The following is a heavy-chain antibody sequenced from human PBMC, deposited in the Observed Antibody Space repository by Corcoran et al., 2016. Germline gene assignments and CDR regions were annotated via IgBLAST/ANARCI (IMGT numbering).Heavy chain of an antibody. CDR1: GYSFTSYW. V-gene: IGHV5-51*01. Sequence: EVQLVQSGAEVKKPGESLKISCKGSGYSFTSYWIGWVRQMPGKGLEWMGIIYPGDSDTRYSPSFQGQGTISADKSISTAYLQWSSLKASDTAMYYCARPTSCSTTTCYFDYWGQGTLVTVSS. D-gene: IGHD2-2*01. CDR2: IYPGDSDT. J-gene: IGHJ4*02. CDR3: ARPTSCSTTTCYFDY.